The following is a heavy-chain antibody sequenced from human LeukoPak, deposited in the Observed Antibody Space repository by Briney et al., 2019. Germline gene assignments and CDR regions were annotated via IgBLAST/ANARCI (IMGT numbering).Heavy chain of an antibody. J-gene: IGHJ4*02. V-gene: IGHV1-46*01. CDR2: INPSGGST. CDR1: GYTFTSYY. Sequence: ASVKVSCKASGYTFTSYYMHWVRQAPGQGLEWMGIINPSGGSTSYAQKFQGRVTMTRDTSTSTVYMGLSSLRSEDTAVYFCARATLSDYYFNYWGQGTLVTVSS. CDR3: ARATLSDYYFNY.